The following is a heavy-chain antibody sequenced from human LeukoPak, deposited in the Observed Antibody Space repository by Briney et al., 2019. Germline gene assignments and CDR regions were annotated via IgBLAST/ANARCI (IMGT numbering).Heavy chain of an antibody. Sequence: SETLSLTCTVSGGSISSSSYYWGWIRQPPGKGLEWIGSIYYSGSTYYNPSLKSRVTISVDTSKNQFSLKVNSVTAADTAVYYCAREFPSSSNWYAKWFDPWGQGTLVTVSS. J-gene: IGHJ5*02. D-gene: IGHD6-13*01. CDR3: AREFPSSSNWYAKWFDP. V-gene: IGHV4-39*07. CDR2: IYYSGST. CDR1: GGSISSSSYY.